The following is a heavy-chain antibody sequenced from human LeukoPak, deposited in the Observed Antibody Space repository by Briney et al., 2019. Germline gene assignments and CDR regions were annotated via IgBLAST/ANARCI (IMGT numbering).Heavy chain of an antibody. Sequence: ASVKVSCKASGYTFTSYYMHWVRQAPGQGLEWMGIINPSGGSTSYAQKFQGRVTMTRYTSTSTVYMELSSLRSEDTAVYYCARAGCSSTSCYTPPFDYWGQGTLVTVSS. CDR1: GYTFTSYY. D-gene: IGHD2-2*02. CDR2: INPSGGST. CDR3: ARAGCSSTSCYTPPFDY. V-gene: IGHV1-46*01. J-gene: IGHJ4*02.